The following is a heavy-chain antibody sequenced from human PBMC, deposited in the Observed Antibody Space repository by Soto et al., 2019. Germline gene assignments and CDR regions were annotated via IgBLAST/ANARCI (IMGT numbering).Heavy chain of an antibody. Sequence: QVQLQQWGAGLLKPSETLSLTCAVYGGSLSRYYWTWIRQPPGTGLEWIGESNHSGSTNYNPSLNSRVTISVDTSKNQFSLKLTSVTAADTAVDYCARDKITGLFHYSGQGTLVTVSS. CDR2: SNHSGST. D-gene: IGHD2-8*02. J-gene: IGHJ4*02. CDR1: GGSLSRYY. CDR3: ARDKITGLFHY. V-gene: IGHV4-34*01.